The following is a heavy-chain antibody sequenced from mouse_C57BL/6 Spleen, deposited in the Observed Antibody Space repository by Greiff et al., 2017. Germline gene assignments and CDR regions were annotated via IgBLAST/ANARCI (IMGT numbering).Heavy chain of an antibody. D-gene: IGHD2-1*01. CDR1: GFSLTSYG. J-gene: IGHJ4*01. V-gene: IGHV2-2*01. Sequence: VQGVESGPGLVQPSQSLSITCTVSGFSLTSYGVHWVRQSPGKGLEWLGVIWSGGSTDYNAAFISRLSISKDNSKSQVFFKMNSLQADDTAIYYCARKGGYLLEAMDYWGQGTSVTVSS. CDR2: IWSGGST. CDR3: ARKGGYLLEAMDY.